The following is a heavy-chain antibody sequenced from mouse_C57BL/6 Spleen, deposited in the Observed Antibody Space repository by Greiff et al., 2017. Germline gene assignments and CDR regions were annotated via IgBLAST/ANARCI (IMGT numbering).Heavy chain of an antibody. CDR1: GFTFSDYG. CDR3: ARPYSYGSGAWFAY. D-gene: IGHD1-1*01. V-gene: IGHV5-17*01. J-gene: IGHJ3*01. CDR2: ISSGSSTI. Sequence: EVHLVESGGGLVKPGGSLKLSCAASGFTFSDYGMHWVRQAPEKGLEWVAYISSGSSTIYYADTVKGRITISRDNANNTLFLQMTRLRSEDTAMYYCARPYSYGSGAWFAYWGQGTLVTVSA.